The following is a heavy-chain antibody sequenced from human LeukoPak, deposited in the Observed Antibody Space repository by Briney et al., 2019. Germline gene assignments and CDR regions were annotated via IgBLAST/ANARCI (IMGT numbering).Heavy chain of an antibody. V-gene: IGHV3-66*01. CDR3: ARLEISRSIAARPNFDY. Sequence: GGSLRPSCSAPGFNLSRNYMSWVRQAPGKGLEGVSGIYSGGSTYYADSVKGRFTISRDNSKNTLYLQMNSLRAEDTAVYYCARLEISRSIAARPNFDYWGQGTLVTVSS. CDR1: GFNLSRNY. CDR2: IYSGGST. J-gene: IGHJ4*02. D-gene: IGHD6-6*01.